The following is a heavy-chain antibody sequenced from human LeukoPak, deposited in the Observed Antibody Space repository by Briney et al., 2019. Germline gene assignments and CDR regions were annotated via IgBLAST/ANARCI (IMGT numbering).Heavy chain of an antibody. CDR1: GFTFSDYY. CDR2: ISSSGSTI. Sequence: GGSLRLSCAASGFTFSDYYMSWIRQAPGKGLEGVSYISSSGSTIYYADSVKGRFNISRDNAKNSLYLQMNSLRAEDTAVYYCARDPNPDYYGSGSYYGYMDVWGKGTTVTVSS. V-gene: IGHV3-11*01. J-gene: IGHJ6*03. CDR3: ARDPNPDYYGSGSYYGYMDV. D-gene: IGHD3-10*01.